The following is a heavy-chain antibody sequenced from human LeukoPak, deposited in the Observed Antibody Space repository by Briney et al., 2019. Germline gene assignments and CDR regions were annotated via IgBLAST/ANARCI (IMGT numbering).Heavy chain of an antibody. Sequence: PGGSLRLSCAASGFTVGNNYMAWVRQVPGKGLEWVSAISGSGGSTYYADSVKGRFTISRDNSKNTLYLQMNSLRAEDTAVYYCAKLSSGYSSSWYYFDYWGQGTLVTVSS. CDR2: ISGSGGST. CDR3: AKLSSGYSSSWYYFDY. D-gene: IGHD6-13*01. J-gene: IGHJ4*02. CDR1: GFTVGNNY. V-gene: IGHV3-23*01.